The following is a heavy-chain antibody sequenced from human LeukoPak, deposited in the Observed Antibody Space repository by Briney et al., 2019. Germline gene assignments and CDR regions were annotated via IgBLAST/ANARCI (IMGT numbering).Heavy chain of an antibody. J-gene: IGHJ4*02. CDR1: GITLNDYG. V-gene: IGHV3-23*01. D-gene: IGHD3/OR15-3a*01. CDR2: ISDSGGST. Sequence: GGSLRLSCAVSGITLNDYGMTWVRQAPGKGLEWVAGISDSGGSTKYADSVKGRFTISRDNPKNTLYLQMNSLRAEDTAVYFCAKRGVVIRVILVGFHKEAYYFESWGQGALVTVSS. CDR3: AKRGVVIRVILVGFHKEAYYFES.